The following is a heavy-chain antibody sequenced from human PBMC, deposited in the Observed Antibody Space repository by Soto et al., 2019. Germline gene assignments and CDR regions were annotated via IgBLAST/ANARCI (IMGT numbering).Heavy chain of an antibody. CDR2: INHSGTT. D-gene: IGHD1-1*01. CDR3: ARGWRFDP. CDR1: GGSFSGYQ. Sequence: LSLTCGVYGGSFSGYQWNWIRQSPGQGLEWIGEINHSGTTKYNPSLESRINLSVDTSKKQFSLKMFSVTAADTAIYYCARGWRFDPWGQGXQVTV. J-gene: IGHJ5*02. V-gene: IGHV4-34*01.